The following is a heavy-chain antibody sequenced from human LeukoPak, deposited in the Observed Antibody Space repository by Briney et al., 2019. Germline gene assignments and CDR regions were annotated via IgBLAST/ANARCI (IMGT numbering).Heavy chain of an antibody. CDR1: GYSFTSYW. CDR3: ARPQQLDIYDAFDI. D-gene: IGHD6-13*01. J-gene: IGHJ3*02. Sequence: KGGESLKISCKGSGYSFTSYWIGWVRQMPGKGLERMGIIYPGDSDTRYSPSFQGQVTISADKSISTAYLQWSSLKASDTAMYYCARPQQLDIYDAFDIWGQGTMVTVSS. CDR2: IYPGDSDT. V-gene: IGHV5-51*01.